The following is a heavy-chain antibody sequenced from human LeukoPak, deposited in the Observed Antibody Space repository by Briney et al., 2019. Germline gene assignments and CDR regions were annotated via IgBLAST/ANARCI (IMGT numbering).Heavy chain of an antibody. V-gene: IGHV3-48*03. D-gene: IGHD4-17*01. J-gene: IGHJ4*02. Sequence: GALRLSCAASGFTFSSYEMNWVRQAPGKGLEWVSYISSSGSTIYYADSVKGRFTISRDNSKNTLYLQMNSLRAEDTAVYYCARDYGDQPRPLDYWGQGTLVTVSS. CDR1: GFTFSSYE. CDR2: ISSSGSTI. CDR3: ARDYGDQPRPLDY.